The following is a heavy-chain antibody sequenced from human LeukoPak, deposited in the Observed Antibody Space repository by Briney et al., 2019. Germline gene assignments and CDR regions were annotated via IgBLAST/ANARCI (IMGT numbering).Heavy chain of an antibody. CDR2: IYYSGNT. J-gene: IGHJ4*02. D-gene: IGHD3-9*01. V-gene: IGHV4-59*01. CDR1: GGSISSYY. Sequence: SETLSLTCTVSGGSISSYYWSWIRQPPGKGVEWIGYIYYSGNTNYNPSLKSRVTISVDTSKNQFSLKLSSVTAADTAVYYCARSGALTGYLYWGQGTLVTVSS. CDR3: ARSGALTGYLY.